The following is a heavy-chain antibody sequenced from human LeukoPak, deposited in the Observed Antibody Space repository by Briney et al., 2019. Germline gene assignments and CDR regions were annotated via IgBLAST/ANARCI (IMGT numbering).Heavy chain of an antibody. CDR2: INPSGGST. D-gene: IGHD3-22*01. Sequence: ASVKVSCKASGYTFTSYYMHWVRQAPGQGLEWMGIINPSGGSTGYAQKFQGRVTMTRDTSTSTVYTELSSLRSEDTAVYYCARDRAGHYYDSSGYSYGMDVWGQGTTVTVSS. CDR1: GYTFTSYY. J-gene: IGHJ6*02. V-gene: IGHV1-46*01. CDR3: ARDRAGHYYDSSGYSYGMDV.